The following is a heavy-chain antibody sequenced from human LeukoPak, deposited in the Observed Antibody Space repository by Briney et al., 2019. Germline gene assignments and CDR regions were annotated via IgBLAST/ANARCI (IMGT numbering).Heavy chain of an antibody. CDR3: ARDRSDTAMVSDY. CDR2: IKQDGSEK. V-gene: IGHV3-7*01. D-gene: IGHD5-18*01. Sequence: GGSLRLSCATSGFTFSSYWMSWVRQAPGKGLEWVANIKQDGSEKYYVDSVKGRFTISRDNAKNSLYLQMNSLRAEDTAVYYCARDRSDTAMVSDYWGQGTLVTVSS. CDR1: GFTFSSYW. J-gene: IGHJ4*02.